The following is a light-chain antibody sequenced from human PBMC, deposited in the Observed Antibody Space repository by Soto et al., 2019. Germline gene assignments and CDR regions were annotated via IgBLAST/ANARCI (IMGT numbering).Light chain of an antibody. CDR1: SSDVGGYNY. Sequence: QSVLTQPASVSGSPGQSITISCTGTSSDVGGYNYVSWYQQHPGKAPKLMIYEVSNRPPGVSNRFSGSKSGNTASLTISGLQAEDEADYYCSSYTTSNTWVFGGGTKVTVL. V-gene: IGLV2-14*01. CDR2: EVS. J-gene: IGLJ3*02. CDR3: SSYTTSNTWV.